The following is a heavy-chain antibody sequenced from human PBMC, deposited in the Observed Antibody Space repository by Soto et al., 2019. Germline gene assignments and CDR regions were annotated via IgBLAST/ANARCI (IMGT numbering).Heavy chain of an antibody. CDR2: ISPIFGST. D-gene: IGHD3-10*01. CDR3: AGDDGVYDWYCMDV. V-gene: IGHV1-69*01. J-gene: IGHJ6*02. CDR1: GATFRSYA. Sequence: VPLVQSGAEVKKPGSSVKVSCRASGATFRSYAFTWVRQAPGQGLEWMGGISPIFGSTIYARQFQGRVTITTDDSASTNYMELNNLSSENTAVYYCAGDDGVYDWYCMDVWGQGTTVTVSS.